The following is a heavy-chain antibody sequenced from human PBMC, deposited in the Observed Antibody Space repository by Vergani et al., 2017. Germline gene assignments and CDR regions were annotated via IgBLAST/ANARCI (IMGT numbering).Heavy chain of an antibody. J-gene: IGHJ5*02. D-gene: IGHD6-19*01. Sequence: QVQLQESGPGLVKSSETLYLTCSVSFDSIRNLYCNWIRQPPGKGLECIGSIHYSENTNYNPSLKTRVTISVDTSKNQFSLTLTSVTAADTAVYYCASDTHSGQRADRWGQGILVTVTS. V-gene: IGHV4-59*11. CDR3: ASDTHSGQRADR. CDR2: IHYSENT. CDR1: FDSIRNLY.